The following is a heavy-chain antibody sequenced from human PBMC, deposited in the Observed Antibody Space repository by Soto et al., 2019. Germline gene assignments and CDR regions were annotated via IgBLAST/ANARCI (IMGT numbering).Heavy chain of an antibody. Sequence: PGESLKISCKGSGYSFTSYWISWLRQMPGKGLEWMGRIDPSDSYTNYSPSFQGHVTISADKSISTAYLQWSSLKASDTAMYYCARHKEGNGGNPYYYYGMDVWGQGTTVTVSS. V-gene: IGHV5-10-1*01. CDR2: IDPSDSYT. D-gene: IGHD2-15*01. CDR1: GYSFTSYW. J-gene: IGHJ6*02. CDR3: ARHKEGNGGNPYYYYGMDV.